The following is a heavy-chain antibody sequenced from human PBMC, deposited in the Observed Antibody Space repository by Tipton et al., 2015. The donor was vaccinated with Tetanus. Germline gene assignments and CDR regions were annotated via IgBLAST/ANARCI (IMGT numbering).Heavy chain of an antibody. CDR3: ARERIEAFYYHGLDV. V-gene: IGHV4-39*07. Sequence: TLSLTCTVSGGSFSSSNDYWAWIRQPPGKGLEWVGSIYYSGSTNYNPSLKSRVTISVDTSKNQFSLQLAFVTAADTAIYYCARERIEAFYYHGLDVWGSGTTVTVSS. D-gene: IGHD2-21*01. CDR2: IYYSGST. CDR1: GGSFSSSNDY. J-gene: IGHJ6*04.